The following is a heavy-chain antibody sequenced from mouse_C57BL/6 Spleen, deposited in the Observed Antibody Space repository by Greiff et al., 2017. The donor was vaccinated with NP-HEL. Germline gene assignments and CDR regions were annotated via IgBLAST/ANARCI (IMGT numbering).Heavy chain of an antibody. CDR2: INPNNGGT. V-gene: IGHV1-26*01. D-gene: IGHD3-3*01. CDR3: ARWLGNAMDY. J-gene: IGHJ4*01. CDR1: GYTFTDYY. Sequence: EVQLQQSGPELVKPGASVKISCKASGYTFTDYYMNWVKQSHGKSLEWIGDINPNNGGTSYNQKFKGKATLTVDKSSSTAYMELRSLTSEDSAVYYCARWLGNAMDYWGQGTSVTVSS.